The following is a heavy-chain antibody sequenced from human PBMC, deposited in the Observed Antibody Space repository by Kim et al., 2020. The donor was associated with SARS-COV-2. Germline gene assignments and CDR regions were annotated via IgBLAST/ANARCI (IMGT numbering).Heavy chain of an antibody. CDR1: GLTFSSYG. CDR3: ASYLTWKAPEY. Sequence: GGSLRLSCEVSGLTFSSYGMHWVRQAAGKGLEWVAVIWYDGSKKYYADSVKGRFTISRDDSKNTLYLQMNSLRGEDTAVYYCASYLTWKAPEYWGQGTMVTVSS. V-gene: IGHV3-33*01. CDR2: IWYDGSKK. D-gene: IGHD6-6*01. J-gene: IGHJ3*01.